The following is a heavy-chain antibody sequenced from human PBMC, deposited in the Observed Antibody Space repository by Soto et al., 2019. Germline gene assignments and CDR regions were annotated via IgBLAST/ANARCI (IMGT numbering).Heavy chain of an antibody. Sequence: QVQLVQSGAEVKKPGSSVKVSCKASGGTFSSYAISWVRQAPGQGLEWMGGIIPIFGTANYAQKFQGRVTITADESTSTAYMELSSLRSEDTAVYYCARAAGYCSGVSCYTYYYGMDVWGQGTTVTVSS. J-gene: IGHJ6*02. D-gene: IGHD2-15*01. CDR2: IIPIFGTA. CDR3: ARAAGYCSGVSCYTYYYGMDV. CDR1: GGTFSSYA. V-gene: IGHV1-69*01.